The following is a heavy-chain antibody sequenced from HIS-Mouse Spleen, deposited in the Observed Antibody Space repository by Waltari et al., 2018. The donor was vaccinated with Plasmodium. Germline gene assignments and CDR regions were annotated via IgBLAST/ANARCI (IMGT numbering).Heavy chain of an antibody. CDR3: ARDLAAAGHFDY. Sequence: QVQLVQSGAEVKKPGASVKVSCKASGYTFTGYYLPCVRQAPGQGLEWMGWINPNSGGTNYAQKFQGRVTMTRDTSISTAYMELSRLRSDDTAVYYCARDLAAAGHFDYWGQGTLVTVSS. CDR2: INPNSGGT. J-gene: IGHJ4*02. D-gene: IGHD6-13*01. CDR1: GYTFTGYY. V-gene: IGHV1-2*02.